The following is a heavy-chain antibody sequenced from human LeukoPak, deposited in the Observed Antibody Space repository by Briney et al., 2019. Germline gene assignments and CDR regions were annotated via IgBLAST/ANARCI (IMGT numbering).Heavy chain of an antibody. CDR1: GASISRSDYF. V-gene: IGHV4-39*01. CDR2: IYYSGST. Sequence: SETLSLTCTVSGASISRSDYFWGWIRQPPGKGLEWIGSIYYSGSTYYSPSLKGRVTISVDTSRNQFSLKLNSVTAADTAVYYCARSSEYGDPFNYWGQGTLVTVSS. J-gene: IGHJ4*02. D-gene: IGHD4-17*01. CDR3: ARSSEYGDPFNY.